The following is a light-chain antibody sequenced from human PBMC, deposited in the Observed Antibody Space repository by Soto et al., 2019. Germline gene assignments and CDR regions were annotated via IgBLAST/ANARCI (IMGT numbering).Light chain of an antibody. V-gene: IGLV2-14*01. J-gene: IGLJ1*01. Sequence: QSALTQPASVSGSPGQSIAISCTGTSGDVGGYDYVSWYQQHPDKAPKLMIYEVTKRPSWVSNRFSGSKSGNTASPTISGLQPEDEADYYCSSHTSGSTQVFGSGTKLTVL. CDR2: EVT. CDR1: SGDVGGYDY. CDR3: SSHTSGSTQV.